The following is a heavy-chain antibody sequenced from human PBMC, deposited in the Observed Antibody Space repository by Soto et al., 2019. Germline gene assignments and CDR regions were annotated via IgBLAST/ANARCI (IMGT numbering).Heavy chain of an antibody. D-gene: IGHD6-13*01. CDR1: GGSFSGYY. CDR2: INHSGST. Sequence: PSETLSLTCAVYGGSFSGYYWSWIRQPPGKGLEWIGEINHSGSTNYNPSLKSRVTISVDTSKNQFSLKLSSVTAADTAVYYCARGKKTRPTGYSSSWSRPYNWFDPWGQGTLVTVSS. J-gene: IGHJ5*02. V-gene: IGHV4-34*01. CDR3: ARGKKTRPTGYSSSWSRPYNWFDP.